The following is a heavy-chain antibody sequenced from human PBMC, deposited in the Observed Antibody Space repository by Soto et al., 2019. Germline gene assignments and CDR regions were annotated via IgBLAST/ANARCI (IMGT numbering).Heavy chain of an antibody. CDR1: GGSFSGYY. V-gene: IGHV4-34*01. Sequence: SETLSLTCAVSGGSFSGYYWSWLRQSPGKGLEWMGEINHIGSTNYNPSLKSRVTISVDMSKNQFSLRLNSVTAADTVLYYCARGRRRGYSYGASLDYWGRGTLVTVSS. D-gene: IGHD5-18*01. CDR2: INHIGST. J-gene: IGHJ4*02. CDR3: ARGRRRGYSYGASLDY.